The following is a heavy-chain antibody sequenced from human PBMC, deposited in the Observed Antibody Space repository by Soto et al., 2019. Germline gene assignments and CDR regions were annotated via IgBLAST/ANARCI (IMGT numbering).Heavy chain of an antibody. CDR3: AREGDYYDSSGYSSRP. CDR1: GGSISSYY. Sequence: LSLTCTVSGGSISSYYWSWIRQPAGKALEWIGRIYTSGSTNYNPSLKSRVTMSVDTSKNQFSLKLSSVTAADTAVYYCAREGDYYDSSGYSSRPWGQGTLVTVS. D-gene: IGHD3-22*01. CDR2: IYTSGST. V-gene: IGHV4-4*07. J-gene: IGHJ4*02.